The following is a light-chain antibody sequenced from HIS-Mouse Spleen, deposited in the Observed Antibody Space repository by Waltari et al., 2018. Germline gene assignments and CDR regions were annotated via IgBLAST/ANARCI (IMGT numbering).Light chain of an antibody. J-gene: IGLJ3*02. CDR2: DNN. Sequence: QSVLTQPPSVSAAPGQKGTISCSGTSANIGHNYVSWYQQLPGTAPQLLIYDNNKRPSGIPDRFSGSKSGTSATLGITGLQTGDEADYYCGTWDSSLSAWVFGGGTKLTVL. CDR1: SANIGHNY. CDR3: GTWDSSLSAWV. V-gene: IGLV1-51*01.